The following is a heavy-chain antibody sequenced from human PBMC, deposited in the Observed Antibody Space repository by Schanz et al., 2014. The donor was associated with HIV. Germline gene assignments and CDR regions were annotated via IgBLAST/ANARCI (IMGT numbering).Heavy chain of an antibody. Sequence: EVQLLESGGGLIQPGGSLRLSCAASGFTFSSYAMSWVRQAPGKGLEWVSIISSGGGRTYYADSVKGRFTISRDNSKNTLYFQMNSLRAEDTAIYYCAKTSYGWYFDYWGQGTLVTVSS. J-gene: IGHJ4*02. CDR1: GFTFSSYA. D-gene: IGHD6-19*01. V-gene: IGHV3-23*01. CDR2: ISSGGGRT. CDR3: AKTSYGWYFDY.